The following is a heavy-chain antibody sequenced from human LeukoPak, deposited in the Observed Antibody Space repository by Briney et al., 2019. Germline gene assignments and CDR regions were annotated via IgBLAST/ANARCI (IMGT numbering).Heavy chain of an antibody. D-gene: IGHD2-15*01. CDR2: IYPGDSDT. CDR1: GYSFTSNW. V-gene: IGHV5-51*01. Sequence: GESLRISCKGSGYSFTSNWIGWVRQMPGKGLEWMGAIYPGDSDTRYSPSFQGQVTISADKSISTACLQWSSLKASDTAMYYCAGQDIVVVAASTRAFDIWGQGTMVTVSS. J-gene: IGHJ3*02. CDR3: AGQDIVVVAASTRAFDI.